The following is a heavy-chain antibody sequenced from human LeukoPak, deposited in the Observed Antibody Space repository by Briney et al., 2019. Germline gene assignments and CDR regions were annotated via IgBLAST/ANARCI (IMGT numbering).Heavy chain of an antibody. CDR1: GYTFTGYY. Sequence: EASVKVSCKASGYTFTGYYMHWVRQAPGQGLEWMGWINPNGGGTNYAQKFQGRVTMTRDTSISTAYMELSRLRSDDTAVYYCARGTGDYVVNFDYWGQGTLVTVSS. CDR2: INPNGGGT. J-gene: IGHJ4*02. CDR3: ARGTGDYVVNFDY. V-gene: IGHV1-2*02. D-gene: IGHD4-17*01.